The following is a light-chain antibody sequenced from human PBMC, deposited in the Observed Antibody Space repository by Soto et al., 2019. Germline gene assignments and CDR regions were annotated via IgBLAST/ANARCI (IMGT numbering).Light chain of an antibody. J-gene: IGLJ2*01. CDR3: VLYMGSGIGV. CDR1: SGSVSTSYY. V-gene: IGLV8-61*01. Sequence: QTVVTQEPSFSVSPGGTVTLTCGLSSGSVSTSYYPSWYQQTPGQAPRPLIYSTNTRSSGVPDRFSGSILGNKAALTITGAQEDDESDYYCVLYMGSGIGVFGGGTKLTVL. CDR2: STN.